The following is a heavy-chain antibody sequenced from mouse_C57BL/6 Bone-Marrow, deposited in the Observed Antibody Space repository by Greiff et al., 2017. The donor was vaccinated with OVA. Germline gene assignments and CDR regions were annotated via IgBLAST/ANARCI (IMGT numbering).Heavy chain of an antibody. CDR3: ARGDYGSSYVGVHWYAMDY. J-gene: IGHJ4*01. CDR2: INPYNGGT. D-gene: IGHD1-1*01. V-gene: IGHV1-19*01. CDR1: GYTFTDYY. Sequence: EVQLQESGPVLVKPGASVKMSCKASGYTFTDYYMNWVKQSHGKSLEWIGVINPYNGGTSYNQKFKGKATLTVDKSSSTAYMELNSLTSEDSAVYDCARGDYGSSYVGVHWYAMDYWGQGTSVTVSS.